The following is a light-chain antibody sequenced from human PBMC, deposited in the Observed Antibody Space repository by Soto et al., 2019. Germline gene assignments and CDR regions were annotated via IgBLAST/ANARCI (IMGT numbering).Light chain of an antibody. CDR3: QQYGSSLRT. Sequence: TLSLSPGERATLSCRASQSVSRNYLAWYQQKPGQAPRLLIYGASSRATGIPDRFSGGGSGTDFTLTISRLEPEDFAVYYCQQYGSSLRTFGQGIKVDIK. CDR1: QSVSRNY. CDR2: GAS. J-gene: IGKJ1*01. V-gene: IGKV3-20*01.